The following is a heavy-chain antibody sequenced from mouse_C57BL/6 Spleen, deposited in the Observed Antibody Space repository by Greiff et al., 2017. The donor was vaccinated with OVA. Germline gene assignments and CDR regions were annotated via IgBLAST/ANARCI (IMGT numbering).Heavy chain of an antibody. CDR2: IDPETGGT. J-gene: IGHJ2*01. CDR3: TSWACGSSCHFDY. V-gene: IGHV1-15*01. CDR1: GYTFTDYE. Sequence: QVQLQQSGAELVRPGASVTLSCKASGYTFTDYEMHWVKQTPVHGLEWIGAIDPETGGTAYNQKFKGKATLTADNSSSTAYMELSSLTSEDSAVYYCTSWACGSSCHFDYWGQGTTLTVSS. D-gene: IGHD1-1*01.